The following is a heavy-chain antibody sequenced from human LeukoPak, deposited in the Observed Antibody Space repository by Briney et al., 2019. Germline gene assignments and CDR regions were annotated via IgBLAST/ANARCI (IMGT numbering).Heavy chain of an antibody. CDR3: VRKGCTGDCYRFDP. CDR1: GYTFNTYG. J-gene: IGHJ5*02. V-gene: IGHV1-18*01. D-gene: IGHD2-21*02. Sequence: GASVKVSCKASGYTFNTYGISWVRQAPGQRPEWMGWINTDNGNTKYAQKFQGRVTMTTDTSTSTAYMELSSLRSDDTAVYYCVRKGCTGDCYRFDPWGQGTLVTVSS. CDR2: INTDNGNT.